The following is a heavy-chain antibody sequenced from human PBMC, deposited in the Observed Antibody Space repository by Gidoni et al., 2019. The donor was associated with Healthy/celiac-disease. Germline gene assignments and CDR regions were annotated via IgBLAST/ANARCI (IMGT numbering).Heavy chain of an antibody. CDR1: VFTFIGSA. J-gene: IGHJ3*02. CDR3: AKGNCSSTSCYRDAFDI. Sequence: EVQLWESGGGLVQPGGSLRLLCAASVFTFIGSAMSWVRQAAGKGLEWVSAISGSGGSTYYADSVKGRFTISRDNSKNTLYLQMNSLRAEDTAVYYCAKGNCSSTSCYRDAFDIWGQGTMVTVSS. V-gene: IGHV3-23*01. CDR2: ISGSGGST. D-gene: IGHD2-2*01.